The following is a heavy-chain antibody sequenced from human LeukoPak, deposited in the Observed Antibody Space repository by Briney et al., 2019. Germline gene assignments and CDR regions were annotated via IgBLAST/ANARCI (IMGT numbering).Heavy chain of an antibody. J-gene: IGHJ6*04. CDR2: ISGSGGST. Sequence: GGSLRLSCAAPGFTFSSYAMSWVRQAPGKGLEWVSAISGSGGSTYYADSVKGRFTISRDNSKNALYLQMNSLRAEDTAVYYCAKGGYCSSTSCYGYYYYGMDVWGKGTTVTVSS. CDR1: GFTFSSYA. V-gene: IGHV3-23*01. D-gene: IGHD2-2*01. CDR3: AKGGYCSSTSCYGYYYYGMDV.